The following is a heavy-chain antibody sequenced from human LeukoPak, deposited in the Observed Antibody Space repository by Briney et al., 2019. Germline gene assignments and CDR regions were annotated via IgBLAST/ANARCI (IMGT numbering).Heavy chain of an antibody. Sequence: GESLKISCKASGYIFTSYWLGWVRQMPGKGLEWMGIIYPGDSDARYSPSFQGQVTISVDKSLSTAFLQWSSLKASDTAMYFCARIAGNAFTIWGKGTVVTVSS. V-gene: IGHV5-51*01. D-gene: IGHD1-14*01. CDR2: IYPGDSDA. J-gene: IGHJ3*02. CDR1: GYIFTSYW. CDR3: ARIAGNAFTI.